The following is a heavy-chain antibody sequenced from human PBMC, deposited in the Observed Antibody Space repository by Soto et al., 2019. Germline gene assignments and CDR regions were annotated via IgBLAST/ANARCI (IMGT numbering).Heavy chain of an antibody. J-gene: IGHJ4*02. V-gene: IGHV4-31*03. D-gene: IGHD1-20*01. Sequence: ASEALSLPCTVSGGSLSRGGYHWSWIRPQPGKGLEWIGYIYYSGSTFYNPSLKSRVTISVDTSKNQFSLKLSSVTAADTAVYYCASSGVTGTVKSYFDSWGQGTLVTVSS. CDR2: IYYSGST. CDR1: GGSLSRGGYH. CDR3: ASSGVTGTVKSYFDS.